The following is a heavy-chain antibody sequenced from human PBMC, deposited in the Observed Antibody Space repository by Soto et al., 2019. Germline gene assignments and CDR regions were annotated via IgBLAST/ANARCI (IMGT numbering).Heavy chain of an antibody. CDR1: GFTFSSYD. CDR3: ARGVAFSISGMDV. CDR2: IGTAGDT. Sequence: EVQLVESGGGLVQPGGSLRLSCAASGFTFSSYDMHWVRRATGKGLEWVSAIGTAGDTYYPGSVKGRFTISRENAKNSLYLQMNSLRAEDTAVYYCARGVAFSISGMDVWGQGTTVTVSS. J-gene: IGHJ6*02. D-gene: IGHD2-15*01. V-gene: IGHV3-13*01.